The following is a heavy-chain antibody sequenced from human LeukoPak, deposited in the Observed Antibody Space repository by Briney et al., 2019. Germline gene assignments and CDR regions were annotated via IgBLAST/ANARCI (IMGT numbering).Heavy chain of an antibody. CDR1: GGSISSSNYY. D-gene: IGHD3-9*01. V-gene: IGHV4-39*07. CDR3: ARDPGGILTGYYRFVWFDP. Sequence: PSETLSLTCTGSGGSISSSNYYWGWIRQPPGKGLEWIGTIYYSGSTYYNPSLKSRVTISVDTSKNQFSLKLSSVTAADTAVYYCARDPGGILTGYYRFVWFDPWGQGTLVTVSS. CDR2: IYYSGST. J-gene: IGHJ5*02.